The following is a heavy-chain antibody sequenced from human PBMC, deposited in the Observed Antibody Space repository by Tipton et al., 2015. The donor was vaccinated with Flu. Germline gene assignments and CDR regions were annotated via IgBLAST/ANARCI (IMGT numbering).Heavy chain of an antibody. CDR2: MLYGGST. Sequence: TLSLTCTVSGGSIRSSSYYWGWIRQPPGKGPEWIGSMLYGGSTYYNPSLESRVTISLDTSKNQFSLKLSSVTAADTAVYYCARLSLSFNAFDIWGQGTTVIVSS. V-gene: IGHV4-39*07. J-gene: IGHJ3*02. CDR1: GGSIRSSSYY. D-gene: IGHD2/OR15-2a*01. CDR3: ARLSLSFNAFDI.